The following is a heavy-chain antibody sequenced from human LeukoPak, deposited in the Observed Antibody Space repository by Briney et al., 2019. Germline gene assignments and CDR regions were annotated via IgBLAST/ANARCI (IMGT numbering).Heavy chain of an antibody. Sequence: ASVKVSCKASVYTFTGYYMHWVRQAPGQGLEWMGWINPNSGGTNYAQKFQGRVIMTRDTSISTAYMELSRPRSDDTAVYYCARGRYSECPFDYWGQGTLVTVSS. CDR3: ARGRYSECPFDY. V-gene: IGHV1-2*02. CDR1: VYTFTGYY. D-gene: IGHD1-26*01. J-gene: IGHJ4*02. CDR2: INPNSGGT.